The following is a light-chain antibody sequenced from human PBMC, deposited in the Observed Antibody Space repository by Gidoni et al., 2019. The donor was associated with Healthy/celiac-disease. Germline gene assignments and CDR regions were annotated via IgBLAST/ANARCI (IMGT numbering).Light chain of an antibody. CDR3: QHYGSSSET. CDR2: GAS. CDR1: QTVTNRH. V-gene: IGKV3-20*01. Sequence: EIVLTQSPGTLSLSPGERATLSCRASQTVTNRHLAWYQQKPGQAPGLLIYGASTRATGIPDRVSGSGSGTDFALTISRLEPEDFAVYYCQHYGSSSETFXQXTKVEIK. J-gene: IGKJ1*01.